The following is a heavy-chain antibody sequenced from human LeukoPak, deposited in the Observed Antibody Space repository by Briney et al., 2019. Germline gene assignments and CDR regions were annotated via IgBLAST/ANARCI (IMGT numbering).Heavy chain of an antibody. D-gene: IGHD3-16*01. CDR1: GGSISSGGYS. J-gene: IGHJ4*02. CDR2: IYHSGST. Sequence: SQTLSLTCAVSGGSISSGGYSWSWIRQPPGKGLEWIGYIYHSGSTYYNPSLKSRVTISVDTSKNQFSLKLSSVTAADTAVYYCARRGSSELDYWGQGTLVTVSS. CDR3: ARRGSSELDY. V-gene: IGHV4-30-2*01.